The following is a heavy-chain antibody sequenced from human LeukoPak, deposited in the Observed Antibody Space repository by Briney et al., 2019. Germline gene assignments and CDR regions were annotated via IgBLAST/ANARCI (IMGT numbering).Heavy chain of an antibody. J-gene: IGHJ4*02. CDR3: AKGRRGVRGATDY. CDR2: ISWNSGSI. V-gene: IGHV3-9*01. Sequence: PGGSLRLSCAASGFTFDDYAMHWVRQAPGKGLEWVSGISWNSGSIGYADSVKGRSTISRDNAKNSLYLQMNSLRAEDTALYYCAKGRRGVRGATDYWGQGTLVAVSS. CDR1: GFTFDDYA. D-gene: IGHD3-10*01.